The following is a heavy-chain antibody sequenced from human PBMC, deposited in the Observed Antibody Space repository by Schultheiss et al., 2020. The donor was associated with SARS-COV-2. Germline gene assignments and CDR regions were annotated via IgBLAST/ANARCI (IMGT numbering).Heavy chain of an antibody. D-gene: IGHD3-16*02. CDR3: AKVYTGFGGVIVPFDY. CDR1: KFTFSSYA. J-gene: IGHJ4*02. CDR2: ISGSGGST. Sequence: GGSLRLSCAASKFTFSSYAMSWVRQAPGKGLEWVSAISGSGGSTYYADSVKGRFTISRDNAKNTLYLQMNSLRAEDTAVYYCAKVYTGFGGVIVPFDYWGQGTLVTVSS. V-gene: IGHV3-23*01.